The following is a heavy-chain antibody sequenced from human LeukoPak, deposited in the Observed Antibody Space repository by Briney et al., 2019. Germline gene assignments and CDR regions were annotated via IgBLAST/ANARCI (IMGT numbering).Heavy chain of an antibody. CDR3: ARDYYYGSGSYPH. V-gene: IGHV3-48*04. D-gene: IGHD3-10*01. CDR1: GFTVSSNY. J-gene: IGHJ4*02. Sequence: GGSLRLSCAASGFTVSSNYMSWVRQAPGKGLEWVSYISSSSSTIYYADSVKGRFTISRDNAKNSLYLQMNSLRAEDTAVYYCARDYYYGSGSYPHWGQGTMVTVSS. CDR2: ISSSSSTI.